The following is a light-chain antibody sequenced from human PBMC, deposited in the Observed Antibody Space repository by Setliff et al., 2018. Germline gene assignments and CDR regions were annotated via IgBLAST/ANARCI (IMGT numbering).Light chain of an antibody. V-gene: IGLV2-14*01. Sequence: QSVLTQPASVSGSPGQSITISCTGTSSDVGGYNYVSWYQQHPGKAPKLMIYDVSKRPSGVSNRFSGSKSGYTASLTISGLQAEDEADYYCSSYTSSTTLGVFGTGTKGTV. CDR3: SSYTSSTTLGV. CDR2: DVS. J-gene: IGLJ1*01. CDR1: SSDVGGYNY.